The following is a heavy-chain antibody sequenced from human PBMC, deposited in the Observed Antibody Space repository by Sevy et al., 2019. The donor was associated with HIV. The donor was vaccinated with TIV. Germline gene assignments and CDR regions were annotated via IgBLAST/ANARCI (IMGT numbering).Heavy chain of an antibody. J-gene: IGHJ4*02. CDR3: ARAGTLYSGYTYGSIDF. Sequence: ASVKVSCKASGYTFTGDYIHWVRRTPGQGLEWMGWINPKRGDTKSAQRLQGRVTMTRDTSISTAYMELSRLRSDDTAVYYCARAGTLYSGYTYGSIDFWGQGTLVTVSS. D-gene: IGHD5-18*01. CDR1: GYTFTGDY. CDR2: INPKRGDT. V-gene: IGHV1-2*02.